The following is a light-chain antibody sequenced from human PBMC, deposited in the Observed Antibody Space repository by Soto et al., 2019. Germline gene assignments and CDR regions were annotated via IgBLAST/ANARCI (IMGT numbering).Light chain of an antibody. J-gene: IGKJ4*01. CDR2: AAS. CDR1: QSISSY. Sequence: DIQKTQSPSSLSASVGDRVTITCRASQSISSYLNWYQQKPGKAPKLLIYAASSLQSGVPSRFSGSGSGTDFTLTISSLQPEDFATYYCQQSYSTPLTFGGGTKVDXK. CDR3: QQSYSTPLT. V-gene: IGKV1-39*01.